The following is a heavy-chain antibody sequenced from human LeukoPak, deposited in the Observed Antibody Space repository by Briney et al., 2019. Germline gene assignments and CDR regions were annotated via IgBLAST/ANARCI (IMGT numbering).Heavy chain of an antibody. CDR2: INWNGGST. D-gene: IGHD5-18*01. CDR1: GFTFGDYG. CDR3: ARGYEDYYYYYMDV. Sequence: GGSLRLSCSASGFTFGDYGMTWVRQAAGKGLEWVSGINWNGGSTGYADSVKGRFTISRDNAKNSLYLQMNSLRAEDTAVYYCARGYEDYYYYYMDVWGKGTTVTVSS. V-gene: IGHV3-20*04. J-gene: IGHJ6*03.